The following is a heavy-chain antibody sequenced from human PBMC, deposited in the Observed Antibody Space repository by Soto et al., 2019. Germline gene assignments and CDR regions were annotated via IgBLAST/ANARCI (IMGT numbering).Heavy chain of an antibody. CDR2: SYHSEST. Sequence: SETLSLTCAVSGYSISSDYYWGWIRQPPGKVLEWIGSSYHSESTYYNASLKSRFTISGDTAKNQFSLKLTSVTDADTAVYYCAGGIDFYYDMDVWGQGTTVTVSS. J-gene: IGHJ6*01. V-gene: IGHV4-38-2*01. CDR1: GYSISSDYY. CDR3: AGGIDFYYDMDV.